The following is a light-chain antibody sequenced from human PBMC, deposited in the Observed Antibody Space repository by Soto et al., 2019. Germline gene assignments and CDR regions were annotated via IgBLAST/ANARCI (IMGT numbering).Light chain of an antibody. Sequence: DIQMTHSPSILSASVGDRVTITFRAIQSITTGLALFQQIPGKAPNLLIYKASNLQSGVPSRFCGSGSGTDFPLTITSLQPADFATYYCQQYHSYPWTFGQGPRVDVK. J-gene: IGKJ1*01. V-gene: IGKV1-5*03. CDR2: KAS. CDR3: QQYHSYPWT. CDR1: QSITTG.